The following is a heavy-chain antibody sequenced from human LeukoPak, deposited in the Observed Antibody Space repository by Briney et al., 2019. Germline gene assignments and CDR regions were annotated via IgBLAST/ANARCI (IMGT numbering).Heavy chain of an antibody. CDR1: GYIFTSYG. V-gene: IGHV1-18*01. J-gene: IGHJ3*01. CDR3: ARELWCSGGNCYLNAFDV. CDR2: ISPLNGKT. Sequence: GASVKVSCKISGYIFTSYGIIRVRQATGQGLEWMAYISPLNGKTRFAQKIQGRVTLTTDTYTTTAYMELKSLTYDDTAVYFCARELWCSGGNCYLNAFDVWGQGTMVTVSS. D-gene: IGHD2-15*01.